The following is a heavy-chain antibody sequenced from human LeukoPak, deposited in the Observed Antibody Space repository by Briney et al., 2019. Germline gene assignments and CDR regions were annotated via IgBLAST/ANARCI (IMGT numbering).Heavy chain of an antibody. CDR1: GYTFTSYG. V-gene: IGHV1-18*01. J-gene: IGHJ4*01. Sequence: ASVKVSCKASGYTFTSYGISWVRQAPGQGLEWMGWISAYNGNTNYAQKLQGRVTMTTDTSTSTAYMELRSLRSDDTAVYYCARETYYYDSSGSTEDYWGHGTLVTVSS. D-gene: IGHD3-22*01. CDR3: ARETYYYDSSGSTEDY. CDR2: ISAYNGNT.